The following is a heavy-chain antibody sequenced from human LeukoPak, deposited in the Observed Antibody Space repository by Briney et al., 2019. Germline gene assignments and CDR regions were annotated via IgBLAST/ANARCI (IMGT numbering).Heavy chain of an antibody. J-gene: IGHJ4*02. D-gene: IGHD3-10*01. CDR2: ISGSGGST. CDR1: GFTFSSYA. V-gene: IGHV3-23*01. CDR3: AKGSNSGITMVRGVIKSYFDY. Sequence: GGSLRLSCAASGFTFSSYAMSWVRQAPGKGLEWVSAISGSGGSTYYADSVKGRFTISRGNSKNTLYLQMNSLRAEDTAVYYCAKGSNSGITMVRGVIKSYFDYWGQGTLVTVSS.